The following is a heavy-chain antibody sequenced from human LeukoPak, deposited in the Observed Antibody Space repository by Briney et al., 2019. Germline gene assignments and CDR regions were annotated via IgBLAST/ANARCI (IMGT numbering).Heavy chain of an antibody. CDR1: GFTFSSYA. V-gene: IGHV3-66*01. CDR2: IYSGGST. D-gene: IGHD6-13*01. Sequence: GGSLRLSCAASGFTFSSYAMSWVRQAPGKGLEWVSVIYSGGSTYYADSVKGRFTISRDNSKNTLYLQMNSLRAEDTAVYYCARGGEYSSRSFDYWGQGTLVTVSS. J-gene: IGHJ4*02. CDR3: ARGGEYSSRSFDY.